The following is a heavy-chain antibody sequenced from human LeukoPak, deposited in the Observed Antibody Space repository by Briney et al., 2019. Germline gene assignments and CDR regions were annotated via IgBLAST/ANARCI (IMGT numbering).Heavy chain of an antibody. D-gene: IGHD3-22*01. V-gene: IGHV4-59*12. CDR1: GGSISSYY. J-gene: IGHJ3*02. CDR3: ARDGTDPGDSSGYYSNDAFDI. CDR2: IYYSGST. Sequence: SETLSLTCTVSGGSISSYYWSWIRQPPGKGLEWIGYIYYSGSTNYNSSLKSRVTISVDTSKNQFSLKLSSVTAADTAVYYCARDGTDPGDSSGYYSNDAFDIWGQGTMVTVSS.